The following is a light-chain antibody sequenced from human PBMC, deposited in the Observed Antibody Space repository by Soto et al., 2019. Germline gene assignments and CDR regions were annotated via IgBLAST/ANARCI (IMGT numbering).Light chain of an antibody. J-gene: IGKJ2*01. Sequence: DIEMTQSPATLSASAGDRATLTCRASQSVSSYLNWYQQKPGQAPRLLIYAASSRDTGIPSRFSGSGSGTEFTLTISSLQPEDFATYYCQQCYSSPDTFGQGTKLEIK. V-gene: IGKV3-15*01. CDR1: QSVSSY. CDR3: QQCYSSPDT. CDR2: AAS.